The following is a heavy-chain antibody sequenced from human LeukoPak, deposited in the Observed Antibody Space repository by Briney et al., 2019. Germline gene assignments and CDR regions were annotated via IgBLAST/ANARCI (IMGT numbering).Heavy chain of an antibody. Sequence: GGSLRLSCEGSAFIFSGHWMNWVRQTPGKGLEWMASIKEDGSERQYVDSVKGRFSISRDNTKGSLFLQLNSLRAEDTAVYYCAREAYYYDSSGYQADAFDIWGQGTMVTVSS. CDR3: AREAYYYDSSGYQADAFDI. D-gene: IGHD3-22*01. CDR1: AFIFSGHW. J-gene: IGHJ3*02. CDR2: IKEDGSER. V-gene: IGHV3-7*03.